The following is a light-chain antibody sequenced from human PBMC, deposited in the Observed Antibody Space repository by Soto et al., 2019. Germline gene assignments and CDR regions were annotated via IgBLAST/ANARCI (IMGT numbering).Light chain of an antibody. CDR3: QQYYSTPNT. Sequence: DIVMTQSPDSLAVSLGESATINCKSSQSVLYSSNNKNYLAWYQQKPGQPPKLLIYWASTRESGVPDRFSGSGSGTDFTLTISSLQAEDVAVYYCQQYYSTPNTFGQGTKLEIK. CDR1: QSVLYSSNNKNY. J-gene: IGKJ2*01. V-gene: IGKV4-1*01. CDR2: WAS.